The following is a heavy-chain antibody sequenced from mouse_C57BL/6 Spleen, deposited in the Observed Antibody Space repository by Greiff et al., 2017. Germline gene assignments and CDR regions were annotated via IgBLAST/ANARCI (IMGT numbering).Heavy chain of an antibody. V-gene: IGHV5-17*01. CDR3: AKLFFAY. CDR1: GFTFSDYG. Sequence: DVQLQESGGGLVKPGGSLKLSCAASGFTFSDYGMHWVRQAPEKGLEWVAYISSGSSTIYYADTVKGRFTISRDNAKNTLFLQMTSLRSEDTAMYYCAKLFFAYWGQGTLVTVSA. J-gene: IGHJ3*01. CDR2: ISSGSSTI.